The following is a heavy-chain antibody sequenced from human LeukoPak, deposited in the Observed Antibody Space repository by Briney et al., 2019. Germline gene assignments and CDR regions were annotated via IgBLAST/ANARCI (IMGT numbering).Heavy chain of an antibody. CDR2: ISGSGGST. CDR3: AKTSTDWLSDYFDY. Sequence: GGSLRLSCATSGFTFSRYAMSWVRQAPGKGLEWVSGISGSGGSTYYADSVKGRFTISRDNSKNTLYLQMNSLRAEDTAVYYCAKTSTDWLSDYFDYWGQGTLVTVST. D-gene: IGHD3-9*01. V-gene: IGHV3-23*01. J-gene: IGHJ4*02. CDR1: GFTFSRYA.